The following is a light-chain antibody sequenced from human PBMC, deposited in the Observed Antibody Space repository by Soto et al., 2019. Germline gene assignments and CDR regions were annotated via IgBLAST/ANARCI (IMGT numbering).Light chain of an antibody. CDR3: QQSSSRWT. CDR1: QNIGTY. CDR2: AAS. J-gene: IGKJ1*01. V-gene: IGKV1-39*01. Sequence: DIQMTQSPSSLSASVGERVIISCRASQNIGTYVNWYQQTAGKAPRLLIYAASGLHPGVPSRFSGSGSGTDLTLTITSLQPEDFASYDCQQSSSRWTFGQGTEVHI.